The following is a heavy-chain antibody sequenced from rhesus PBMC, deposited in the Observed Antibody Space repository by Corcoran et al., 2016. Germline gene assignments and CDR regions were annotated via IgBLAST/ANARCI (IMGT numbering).Heavy chain of an antibody. CDR2: IYGSSTST. Sequence: QVQLQESGPGVVKPSETLSLTCAVSGGSISDSYRWSWIRQPPGKGLEWIWYIYGSSTSTNYNPSLKSRVTISKDTSKNQFSLKLSSVTAADTAVYYCARGSYYYSGSYYYVEYGLDSWGQGVVVTVSS. CDR3: ARGSYYYSGSYYYVEYGLDS. D-gene: IGHD3-16*01. CDR1: GGSISDSYR. V-gene: IGHV4S10*01. J-gene: IGHJ6*01.